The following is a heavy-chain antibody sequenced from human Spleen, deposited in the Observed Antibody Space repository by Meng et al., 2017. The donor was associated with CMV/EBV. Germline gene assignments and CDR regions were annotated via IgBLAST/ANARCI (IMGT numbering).Heavy chain of an antibody. CDR2: IYYSGST. CDR3: ASRLGY. J-gene: IGHJ4*02. Sequence: GSLRLSCTVSGGSISRYYWSWIRQPPGKGLEWIGYIYYSGSTNYNPSLKSRVTISVDTSKNQFSLKLSSVTAADTAVYYCASRLGYWGQGTLVTVSS. CDR1: GGSISRYY. V-gene: IGHV4-59*01.